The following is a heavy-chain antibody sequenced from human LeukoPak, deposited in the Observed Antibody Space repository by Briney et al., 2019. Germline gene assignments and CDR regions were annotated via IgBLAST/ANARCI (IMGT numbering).Heavy chain of an antibody. V-gene: IGHV3-74*03. J-gene: IGHJ4*02. CDR3: ANDYYDSSGYYAIPLYFDY. D-gene: IGHD3-22*01. CDR2: LDNAGSIT. CDR1: GFTFSNYW. Sequence: GGSLRLSCAASGFTFSNYWIHWVRQAPGKGLVWVSRLDNAGSITTYADSVKGRFTISRDNSKNTLYLQMNSLRAEDTAVYYCANDYYDSSGYYAIPLYFDYWGQGTLVTVSS.